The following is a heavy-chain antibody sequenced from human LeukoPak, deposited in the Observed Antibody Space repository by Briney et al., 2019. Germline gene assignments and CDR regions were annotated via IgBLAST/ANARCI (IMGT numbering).Heavy chain of an antibody. J-gene: IGHJ4*02. V-gene: IGHV4-61*02. CDR2: IYTSGST. Sequence: SETLSLTCTVSGGSISSGSYYWSWIRQPARKGLEWIGRIYTSGSTNYNPSLKSRVTISVDTSKNQFSLKLTSVTAADTAVYYCAIESSSSSWAFDYWGQGTLVTVSS. D-gene: IGHD6-6*01. CDR3: AIESSSSSWAFDY. CDR1: GGSISSGSYY.